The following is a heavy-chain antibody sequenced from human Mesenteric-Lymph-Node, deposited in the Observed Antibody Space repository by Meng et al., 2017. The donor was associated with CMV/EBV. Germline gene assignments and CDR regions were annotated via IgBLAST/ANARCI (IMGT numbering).Heavy chain of an antibody. Sequence: VQLRQWGAALVQPSEPLSPTCAVYGGSFSVYYWSWIRQPPGKGLEWIGEINHSGSTNYNPSLKSRVTISVDTSKNQFSLKLSSVTAADTAVYYCARHQRWLKSEGGFNYWGQGTLVTVSS. J-gene: IGHJ4*02. D-gene: IGHD4-23*01. CDR1: GGSFSVYY. V-gene: IGHV4-34*01. CDR3: ARHQRWLKSEGGFNY. CDR2: INHSGST.